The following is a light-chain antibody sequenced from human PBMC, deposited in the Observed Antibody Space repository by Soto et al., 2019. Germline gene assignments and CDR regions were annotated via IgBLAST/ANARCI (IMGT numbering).Light chain of an antibody. Sequence: VQRTQSPPTQSASIGDRVTITCRARQSISVWLAWYQQKPGKAPNLLIYKASTLESGVPSRFSGSGSGTEFTLTISSLQPDDFATYYCQQSNSYPLTIGGGTKVDIK. CDR2: KAS. CDR3: QQSNSYPLT. V-gene: IGKV1-5*03. CDR1: QSISVW. J-gene: IGKJ4*01.